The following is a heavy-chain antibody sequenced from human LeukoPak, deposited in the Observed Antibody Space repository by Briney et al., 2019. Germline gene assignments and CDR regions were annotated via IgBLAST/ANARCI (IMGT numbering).Heavy chain of an antibody. D-gene: IGHD3-10*01. V-gene: IGHV3-7*01. J-gene: IGHJ4*02. CDR3: ARDEATMVRGHDY. CDR1: GFTISNYW. CDR2: IKQDGRES. Sequence: PGGFLRLSCAASGFTISNYWMSWVRQAPGKGLEWLANIKQDGRESYYVDSVKGRFTISRDNGKNSLYLQMNSLRADDTAVYYCARDEATMVRGHDYWGQGTLVTVSS.